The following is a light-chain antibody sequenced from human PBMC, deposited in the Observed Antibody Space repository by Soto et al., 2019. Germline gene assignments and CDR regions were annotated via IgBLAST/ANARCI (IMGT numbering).Light chain of an antibody. CDR1: SSNIENNY. V-gene: IGLV1-51*01. Sequence: QSALTQSPSVSAAPGQTVSISFSGTSSNIENNYVSWYQVLPKTAPKLLIYDNLKRPSGIPDRFSGSKSGTSATLVITGLQTGDEADYYCGTWESSRNWVFGGGTKVTVL. CDR2: DNL. J-gene: IGLJ3*02. CDR3: GTWESSRNWV.